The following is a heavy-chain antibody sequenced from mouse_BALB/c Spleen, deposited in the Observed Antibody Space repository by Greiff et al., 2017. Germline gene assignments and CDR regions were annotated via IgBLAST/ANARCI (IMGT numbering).Heavy chain of an antibody. CDR2: ISSGSSTI. J-gene: IGHJ4*01. Sequence: EVHLVESGGGLVQPGGSRKLSCAASGFTFSSFGMHWVRQAPEKGLEWVAYISSGSSTIYYADTVKGRFTISRDNPKNTLFLQMTSLRSEDTAMYYCARYDGYGNYAMDYWGQGTSVTVSS. CDR1: GFTFSSFG. D-gene: IGHD2-3*01. V-gene: IGHV5-17*02. CDR3: ARYDGYGNYAMDY.